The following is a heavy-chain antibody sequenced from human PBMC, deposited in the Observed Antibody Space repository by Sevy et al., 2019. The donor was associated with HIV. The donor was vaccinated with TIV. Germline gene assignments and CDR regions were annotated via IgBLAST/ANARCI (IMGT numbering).Heavy chain of an antibody. Sequence: GGSLRLSCSASGINFRNSIFHWVRQAPGKGLEWVALMWFDGSIQYFGDSEMGRFTISRDDSKNTFYLQVNSLRVEDTAVYYCAREGETSGHAGAFDIWGQGTMVTVSS. CDR1: GINFRNSI. CDR3: AREGETSGHAGAFDI. J-gene: IGHJ3*02. V-gene: IGHV3-30*04. CDR2: MWFDGSIQ. D-gene: IGHD1-26*01.